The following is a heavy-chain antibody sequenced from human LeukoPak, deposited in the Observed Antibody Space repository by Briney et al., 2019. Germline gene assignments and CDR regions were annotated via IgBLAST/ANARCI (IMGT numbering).Heavy chain of an antibody. CDR3: ARGLGYCSGGSCYAY. J-gene: IGHJ4*02. CDR2: INHSGST. Sequence: SETLSLTCAVYGGSFSGYYWSWIRQPPGKGLEWIGEINHSGSTNYNPPLKSRVTISVDTSKNQFSLKLSSVTAADTAVYYCARGLGYCSGGSCYAYWGQGTLVTVSS. V-gene: IGHV4-34*01. CDR1: GGSFSGYY. D-gene: IGHD2-15*01.